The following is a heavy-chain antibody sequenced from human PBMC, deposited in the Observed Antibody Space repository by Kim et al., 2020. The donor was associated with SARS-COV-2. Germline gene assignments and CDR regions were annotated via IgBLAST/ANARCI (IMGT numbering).Heavy chain of an antibody. CDR2: IYYSGST. D-gene: IGHD3-10*02. CDR1: GGSISSSSYF. Sequence: SETLSLTCTVSGGSISSSSYFWGWIRQPPGKGLEWIGSIYYSGSTYYNPSLKSRVTISVDTSKNQFSLKLSSVTAADTAVYYCARSYYYVRTFDYWGQGTLVTVSS. CDR3: ARSYYYVRTFDY. J-gene: IGHJ4*02. V-gene: IGHV4-39*01.